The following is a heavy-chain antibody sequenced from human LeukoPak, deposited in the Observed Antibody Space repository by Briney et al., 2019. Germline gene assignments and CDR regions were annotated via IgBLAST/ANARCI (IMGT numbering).Heavy chain of an antibody. CDR3: ARAGRDGYNSGDYYYYYMDV. Sequence: ASVKVSCKASGYTFTSYYMHWVRQAPGQGLEWMGIINPSGGSTSYAQKFQGRVTMTRDTSTSTVYMELSSLRSEDTAVYYCARAGRDGYNSGDYYYYYMDVWGKGTTVTASS. CDR2: INPSGGST. D-gene: IGHD5-24*01. V-gene: IGHV1-46*01. J-gene: IGHJ6*03. CDR1: GYTFTSYY.